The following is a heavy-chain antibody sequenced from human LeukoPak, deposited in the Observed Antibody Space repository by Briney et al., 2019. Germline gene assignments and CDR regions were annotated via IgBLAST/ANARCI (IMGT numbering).Heavy chain of an antibody. CDR2: ICSGGST. D-gene: IGHD3-10*01. V-gene: IGHV3-53*01. CDR1: GFTVSSNY. Sequence: QAGGSLRLSCAASGFTVSSNYMSWVRQAPGKGLEWVSVICSGGSTYYADSVKGRFTISRDNSKNTLYLQMNSLRAEDTAVYFCARVGYMVRGVRVGYWGQGTLVTVSS. J-gene: IGHJ4*02. CDR3: ARVGYMVRGVRVGY.